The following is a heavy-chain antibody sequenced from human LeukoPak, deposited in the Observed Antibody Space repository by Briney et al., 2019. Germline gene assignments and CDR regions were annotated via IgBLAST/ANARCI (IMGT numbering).Heavy chain of an antibody. Sequence: PSVTLSLTCTVSGDSISNYYWNWIRQPAGKGLEWIGRIYSSGSTNYNPSLKSRVTMSVDMSKKQFSLKLSSVTAADTAVYYCARGGGAYAFDYWGRGTLVTVSS. CDR3: ARGGGAYAFDY. CDR1: GDSISNYY. D-gene: IGHD4-23*01. CDR2: IYSSGST. V-gene: IGHV4-4*07. J-gene: IGHJ4*02.